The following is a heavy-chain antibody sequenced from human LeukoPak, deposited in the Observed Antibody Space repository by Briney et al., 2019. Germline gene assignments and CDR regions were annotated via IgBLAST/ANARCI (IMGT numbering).Heavy chain of an antibody. V-gene: IGHV1-18*01. J-gene: IGHJ3*02. Sequence: GASVTVSCTASGYTFTSYGISWVRQAPGQGLEWMGWISAYNGNTNYAQKLQGRVTMTTDTSTSTAYMELRSLRSDDTAVYYCARVGPFTMIVHDAFDIWGQGTMVTVSS. D-gene: IGHD3-22*01. CDR3: ARVGPFTMIVHDAFDI. CDR2: ISAYNGNT. CDR1: GYTFTSYG.